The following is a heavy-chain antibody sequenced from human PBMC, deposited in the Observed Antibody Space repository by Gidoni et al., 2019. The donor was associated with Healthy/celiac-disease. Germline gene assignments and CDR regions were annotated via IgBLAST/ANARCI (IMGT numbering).Heavy chain of an antibody. CDR3: ARDGGIVLMVYARHTGFDY. CDR1: GYTFTFYY. D-gene: IGHD2-8*01. V-gene: IGHV1-2*02. J-gene: IGHJ4*02. CDR2: INPNSGGT. Sequence: QVQLVQSGAEVKKPGASVKVSCKASGYTFTFYYMHGVRQAPGQGLEWMGWINPNSGGTNYAQKFQGRVTMTRDTSISTAYMELSRLRSDDTAVYYCARDGGIVLMVYARHTGFDYWGQGTLVTVSS.